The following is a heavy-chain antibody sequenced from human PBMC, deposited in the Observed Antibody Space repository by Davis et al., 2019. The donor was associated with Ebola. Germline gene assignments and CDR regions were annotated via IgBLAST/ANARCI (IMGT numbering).Heavy chain of an antibody. D-gene: IGHD6-19*01. CDR1: GYSFTSYW. J-gene: IGHJ2*01. V-gene: IGHV5-51*01. Sequence: GESLKISCKGSGYSFTSYWIGWVRQMPGKGLEWMGIIYPGDSDTRYSPSFQGQVTISADKSISTAYLQWSSLKASDTAMYYCARLAMGIAVAGNYWYFDLWGRGTLVTVSS. CDR3: ARLAMGIAVAGNYWYFDL. CDR2: IYPGDSDT.